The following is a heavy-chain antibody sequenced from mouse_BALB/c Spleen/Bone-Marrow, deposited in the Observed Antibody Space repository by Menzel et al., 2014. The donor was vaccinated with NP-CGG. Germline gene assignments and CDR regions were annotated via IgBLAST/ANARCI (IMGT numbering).Heavy chain of an antibody. D-gene: IGHD2-14*01. Sequence: QVQLKESGAELVMPGASVKMSCKASGHTFTDYWMHWVKQRPGQGLGWIGAIDTSDSYTSYNQKFKGKATLTVDESSSTAYMQLSSLTSEDSGVYYCARSDYRFDPLPYWGQGTLVTVSA. V-gene: IGHV1-69*01. CDR2: IDTSDSYT. CDR1: GHTFTDYW. CDR3: ARSDYRFDPLPY. J-gene: IGHJ3*01.